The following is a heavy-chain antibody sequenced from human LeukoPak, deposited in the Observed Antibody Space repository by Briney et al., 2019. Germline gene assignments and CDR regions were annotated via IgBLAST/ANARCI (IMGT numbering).Heavy chain of an antibody. D-gene: IGHD1-1*01. CDR1: GFTFSSYG. CDR2: ISYDGSNK. CDR3: AKIRGPSGTTGDWFDP. Sequence: GRSLRLSCAASGFTFSSYGMHWVRQAPGKGLEWVAVISYDGSNKYYADSVKGRFTISRDNSKNTLYLQMNSLRAEDTAVYYCAKIRGPSGTTGDWFDPWGQGTLVTVSS. V-gene: IGHV3-30*18. J-gene: IGHJ5*02.